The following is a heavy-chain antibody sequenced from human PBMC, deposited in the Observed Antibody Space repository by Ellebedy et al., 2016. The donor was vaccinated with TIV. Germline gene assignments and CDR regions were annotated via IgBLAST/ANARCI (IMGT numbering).Heavy chain of an antibody. D-gene: IGHD3-22*01. Sequence: SETLSLTXTVSGGSISSSSYYWGWIRQPPGKGLEWIGSIYYSGSTYYNPSLKSRVTISVDTSKNQFSLKLSSVTAADTAVYYCARDLVYYDSSGYRSFNWFDPWGQGTLVTVSS. CDR2: IYYSGST. V-gene: IGHV4-39*07. CDR3: ARDLVYYDSSGYRSFNWFDP. CDR1: GGSISSSSYY. J-gene: IGHJ5*02.